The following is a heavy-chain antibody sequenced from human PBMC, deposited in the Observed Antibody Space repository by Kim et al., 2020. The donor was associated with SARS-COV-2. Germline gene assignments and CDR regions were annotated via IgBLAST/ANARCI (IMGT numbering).Heavy chain of an antibody. V-gene: IGHV4-34*01. J-gene: IGHJ4*02. CDR3: GRGPRMASYFDY. Sequence: SETLSLTCAVYGGSFSGYYWSWIRQPPGKGLEWIGEINHSGSTNYNPSLKSRVTISVDTSKNQFSLKLSSVTAADTAVDYCGRGPRMASYFDYWGQGTLV. CDR2: INHSGST. CDR1: GGSFSGYY.